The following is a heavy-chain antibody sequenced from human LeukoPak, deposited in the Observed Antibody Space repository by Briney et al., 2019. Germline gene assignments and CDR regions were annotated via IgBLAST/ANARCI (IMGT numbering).Heavy chain of an antibody. D-gene: IGHD2-15*01. CDR3: ARRLVAPYYYYYYTDV. J-gene: IGHJ6*03. CDR2: ISSSSSYI. V-gene: IGHV3-21*01. Sequence: GGSLRLSCAASGFTFSSYSMNWVRQAPGKGLEWVSSISSSSSYIYYADSVKGRFTISRDNAKNSLYLQMNSLRAEDTAVYYCARRLVAPYYYYYYTDVWGKGTTVTVSS. CDR1: GFTFSSYS.